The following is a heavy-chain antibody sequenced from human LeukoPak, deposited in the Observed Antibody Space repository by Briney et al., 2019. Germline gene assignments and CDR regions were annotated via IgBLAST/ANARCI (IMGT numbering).Heavy chain of an antibody. D-gene: IGHD2-15*01. Sequence: ASVKVSCKASGYTFTSYYMHWVRQAPGQGLEWMGIINPSGGSTSYAQKFQGRVTMTRDMSTSTVYMELSSLRSDDTAVYYCARADYCSGGSCYSGNFDYWGQGTLVTVSS. CDR3: ARADYCSGGSCYSGNFDY. CDR2: INPSGGST. J-gene: IGHJ4*02. CDR1: GYTFTSYY. V-gene: IGHV1-46*01.